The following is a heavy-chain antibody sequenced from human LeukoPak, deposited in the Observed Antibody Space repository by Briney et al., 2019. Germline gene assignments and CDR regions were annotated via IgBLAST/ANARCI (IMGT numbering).Heavy chain of an antibody. J-gene: IGHJ1*01. CDR1: GGSISSYY. CDR2: IYTSGST. D-gene: IGHD2-2*01. Sequence: PSETLSLTCTVSGGSISSYYWSWIRQPAGKGLEWIGRIYTSGSTNYNPSLKSRVTMSVDTSKNQLSLKLSSVTAADTAVYYCARGVGYCSSTSCLEYFQHWGQGTLVTVSS. CDR3: ARGVGYCSSTSCLEYFQH. V-gene: IGHV4-4*07.